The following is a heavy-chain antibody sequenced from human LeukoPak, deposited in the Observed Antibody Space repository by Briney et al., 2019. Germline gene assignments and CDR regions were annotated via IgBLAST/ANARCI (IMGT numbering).Heavy chain of an antibody. CDR1: GFTFSSYG. V-gene: IGHV3-13*01. CDR3: ARAIGSGSPYYYYYGMDV. D-gene: IGHD3-10*01. Sequence: GGSLRLSCAASGFTFSSYGMHWVRQATGKGLEWVSAIGTAGDTYYPGSVKGRFTISRENAKNSLYLQMNSLRAGDTAVYYCARAIGSGSPYYYYYGMDVWGQGTTVTVPS. CDR2: IGTAGDT. J-gene: IGHJ6*02.